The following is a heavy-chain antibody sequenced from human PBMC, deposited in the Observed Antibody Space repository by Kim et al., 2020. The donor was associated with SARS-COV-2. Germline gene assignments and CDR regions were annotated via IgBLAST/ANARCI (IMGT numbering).Heavy chain of an antibody. D-gene: IGHD1-26*01. V-gene: IGHV1-2*02. J-gene: IGHJ4*02. CDR1: GYTFSGSY. CDR2: INPNSGGT. CDR3: ARSDYYMGTGQRPFDY. Sequence: ASVKVSCKASGYTFSGSYMHWVRQAPGQGLEWMGWINPNSGGTNYAQKFQGRVIMTRDTSINTAYMELSRLISDDTAVYYCARSDYYMGTGQRPFDYWGQGTLVTVSS.